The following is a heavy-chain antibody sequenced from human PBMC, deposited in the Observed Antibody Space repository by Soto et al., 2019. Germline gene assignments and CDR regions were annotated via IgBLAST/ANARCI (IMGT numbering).Heavy chain of an antibody. CDR2: ISAHNDNT. Sequence: QVHLVQSGAEVKKPGASVKVSCKCSGYTFTSYGITWVRQAPGQGLEWMGWISAHNDNTDYAQKLQGRVTVTRDTSTSPAYMELRSLRSDATAVYYCARGRYGDYWGQGALVTVSS. D-gene: IGHD1-1*01. J-gene: IGHJ4*02. V-gene: IGHV1-18*01. CDR1: GYTFTSYG. CDR3: ARGRYGDY.